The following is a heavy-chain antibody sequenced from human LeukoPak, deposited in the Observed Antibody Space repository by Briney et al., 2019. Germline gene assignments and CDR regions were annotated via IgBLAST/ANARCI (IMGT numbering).Heavy chain of an antibody. CDR3: ARGIAIGYCSGGSCYPFDY. CDR2: IYHSGST. D-gene: IGHD2-15*01. V-gene: IGHV4-4*02. J-gene: IGHJ4*02. CDR1: GGSISSSNW. Sequence: PSGTLSLTCAVSGGSISSSNWWSWVRQPPGKGLEWIGEIYHSGSTNYNPSLKSRVTMSVDTSKNQFSLKLSFVTAADTAVYYCARGIAIGYCSGGSCYPFDYWGQGTLVTVSS.